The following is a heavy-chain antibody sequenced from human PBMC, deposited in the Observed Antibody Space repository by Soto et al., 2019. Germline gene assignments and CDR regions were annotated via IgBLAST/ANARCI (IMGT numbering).Heavy chain of an antibody. CDR1: GYSFTIYG. CDR2: ISTYDGKT. J-gene: IGHJ6*02. D-gene: IGHD3-9*01. CDR3: ARDLLGAPDKLLRYFDWLPDYGMDV. V-gene: IGHV1-18*01. Sequence: ASVKVSCKASGYSFTIYGITWVRQAPGQGLEWMGWISTYDGKTNYAKNFQGRVSMARDTSTSTAYLELRSLRSDDTAIYYCARDLLGAPDKLLRYFDWLPDYGMDVWGQGTTVTVSS.